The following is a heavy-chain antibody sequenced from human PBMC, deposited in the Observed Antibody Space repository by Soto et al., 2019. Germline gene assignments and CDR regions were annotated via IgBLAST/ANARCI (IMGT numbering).Heavy chain of an antibody. J-gene: IGHJ3*02. D-gene: IGHD5-12*01. CDR3: ASLGRWLQWDDAFDI. CDR1: GGTFSSYA. Sequence: QVQLVQSGAEVKKPGSSVKVSCKASGGTFSSYAISWVRQAPGQGLEWMGGIIPIFGTANYAQKFQGRVTITADEATSTAYMELSSLRSENTAVYYCASLGRWLQWDDAFDIWGQGTMVTVSS. CDR2: IIPIFGTA. V-gene: IGHV1-69*12.